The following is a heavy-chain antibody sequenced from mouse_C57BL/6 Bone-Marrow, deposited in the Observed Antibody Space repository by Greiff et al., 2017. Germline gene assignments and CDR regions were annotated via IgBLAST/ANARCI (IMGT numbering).Heavy chain of an antibody. J-gene: IGHJ4*01. CDR2: ISDGGSYT. Sequence: EVKLMESGGGLVKPGGSLKLSCAASGFTFSSYAMSWVRQTPDKRLEWVATISDGGSYTYYPDNVKGRFTISRDNAKNNLYLQMSHLKSEDTAMYYCARVYYYAMDYWGQGTSVTVSS. CDR1: GFTFSSYA. V-gene: IGHV5-4*03. CDR3: ARVYYYAMDY.